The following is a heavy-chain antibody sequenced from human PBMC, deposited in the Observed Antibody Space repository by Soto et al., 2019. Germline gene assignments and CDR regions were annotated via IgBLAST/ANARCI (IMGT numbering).Heavy chain of an antibody. D-gene: IGHD3-9*01. CDR3: ARQTGHPQWWFDL. J-gene: IGHJ5*02. V-gene: IGHV4-30-2*01. CDR1: GDTISTGGYT. Sequence: SETLSLTCDVSGDTISTGGYTWAWIRQPPGKALEWIGHTYHSGNPYYNPSLKSRVIISVDRSKNQFSLKVRSVTAADTALYFCARQTGHPQWWFDLWGQGLQVTVSS. CDR2: TYHSGNP.